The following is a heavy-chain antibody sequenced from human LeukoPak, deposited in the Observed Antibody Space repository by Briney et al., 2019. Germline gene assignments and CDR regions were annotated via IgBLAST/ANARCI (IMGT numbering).Heavy chain of an antibody. CDR3: ATGLYGGKVANY. Sequence: GASVKVSCKVSGYTLTELSMHWVRQAPGKGLEWMGGFDPEDGETIYAQKFQGRVTMTEDTSTDTAYMELSSLRSEDTAAYYCATGLYGGKVANYWGQGTLVTVSS. D-gene: IGHD4-23*01. CDR1: GYTLTELS. CDR2: FDPEDGET. J-gene: IGHJ4*02. V-gene: IGHV1-24*01.